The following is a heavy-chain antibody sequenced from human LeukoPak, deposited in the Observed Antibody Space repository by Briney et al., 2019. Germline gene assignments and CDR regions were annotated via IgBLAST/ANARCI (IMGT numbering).Heavy chain of an antibody. Sequence: SETLSLTCTVSGGSISSCYWSWIRQPPGKGLEWIGYIYYSGSTNYNPSLKSRVTISVDTSKNQFSLKLSSVAAADTAVYYCASPRGDDSGGYYTWYFHHWGQGILVTVSS. CDR3: ASPRGDDSGGYYTWYFHH. D-gene: IGHD3-22*01. J-gene: IGHJ1*01. V-gene: IGHV4-59*01. CDR1: GGSISSCY. CDR2: IYYSGST.